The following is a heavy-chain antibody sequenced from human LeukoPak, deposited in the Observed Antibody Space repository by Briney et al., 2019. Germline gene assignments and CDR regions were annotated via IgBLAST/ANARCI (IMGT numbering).Heavy chain of an antibody. D-gene: IGHD3-9*01. CDR2: IRASRNYV. Sequence: PGGSLRLSCVVSGFTFSNYVMNWVRQTPGKGLEWVASIRASRNYVYYADSLQDRFTISRDNARNSLYLQMNSLRAEDTAVYYCARGGRSTYFDWSPDYWGQGTLVTVSS. CDR3: ARGGRSTYFDWSPDY. CDR1: GFTFSNYV. J-gene: IGHJ4*02. V-gene: IGHV3-21*01.